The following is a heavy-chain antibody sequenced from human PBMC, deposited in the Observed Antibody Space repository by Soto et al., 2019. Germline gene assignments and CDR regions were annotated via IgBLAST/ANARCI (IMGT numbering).Heavy chain of an antibody. V-gene: IGHV4-39*01. Sequence: QLQLQESGPGLVKPSETLSLTCTVAGGSISSSSYYWGWIRQPPGKGLERIGCIYYSGSTYYNPSLKRRVTISVDTSKNHFSLKLSSVTAADPAVYYCARQLKGYCGGDCLLYYGMDVWGQGTTVTVSS. CDR1: GGSISSSSYY. CDR3: ARQLKGYCGGDCLLYYGMDV. D-gene: IGHD2-21*02. CDR2: IYYSGST. J-gene: IGHJ6*02.